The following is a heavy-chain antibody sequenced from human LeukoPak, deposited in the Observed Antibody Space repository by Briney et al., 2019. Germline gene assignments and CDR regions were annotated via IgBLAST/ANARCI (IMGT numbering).Heavy chain of an antibody. CDR3: AKDPSSRNIVVVPAALDY. V-gene: IGHV3-30*18. CDR1: GFTFSSYG. CDR2: ISYDGSNK. Sequence: GRSLRLSCAASGFTFSSYGMHWVRQAPGKGLEWVAVISYDGSNKYYADSVKGRFTISRDNSKNTLYLQMNSLRAEDTAVYYCAKDPSSRNIVVVPAALDYWGQGTLVTVSS. J-gene: IGHJ4*02. D-gene: IGHD2-2*01.